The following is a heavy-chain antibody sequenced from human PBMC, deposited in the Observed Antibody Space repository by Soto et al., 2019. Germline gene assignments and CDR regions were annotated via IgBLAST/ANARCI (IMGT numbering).Heavy chain of an antibody. V-gene: IGHV1-18*04. Sequence: ASVKVSCKASGYTFTTFGITWVRQAPGQGLEWMGWISTSTGNTNYAQKLQGRVTLTKETSTRTAYMELRNLTSDDTAVYYCVRSPRVIIAAKGTLDYWGQGTLVTVSS. CDR1: GYTFTTFG. D-gene: IGHD2-15*01. J-gene: IGHJ4*02. CDR3: VRSPRVIIAAKGTLDY. CDR2: ISTSTGNT.